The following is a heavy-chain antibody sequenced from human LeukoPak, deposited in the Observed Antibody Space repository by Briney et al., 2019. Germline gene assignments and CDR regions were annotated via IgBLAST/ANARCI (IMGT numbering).Heavy chain of an antibody. CDR3: ARDDFGGFGELIADY. Sequence: PSETLSLTCTVSGYSINSGYYWGWIRQPAGKGLEWIGRIYTSGSTNYNPSLKSRVTMSVDTSKNQFSLKLSSVTAADTAVYYCARDDFGGFGELIADYWGQGTLATVSS. CDR1: GYSINSGYY. J-gene: IGHJ4*02. V-gene: IGHV4-4*07. D-gene: IGHD3-10*01. CDR2: IYTSGST.